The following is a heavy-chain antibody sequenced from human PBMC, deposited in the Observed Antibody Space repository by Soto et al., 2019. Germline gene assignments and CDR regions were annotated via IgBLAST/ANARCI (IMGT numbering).Heavy chain of an antibody. D-gene: IGHD3-22*01. Sequence: SGPTLVNPTQTLTLTCTFSGFSLSTSGVGVGWIRQPPGKALEWLALIYWDDDKRYSPSLKSRLTITKDTSKNQVVLRMTNMDPVDTATYYCVHRRYYYDSSGYYNHREFDYWGQGTLVTVSS. CDR2: IYWDDDK. CDR1: GFSLSTSGVG. J-gene: IGHJ4*02. CDR3: VHRRYYYDSSGYYNHREFDY. V-gene: IGHV2-5*02.